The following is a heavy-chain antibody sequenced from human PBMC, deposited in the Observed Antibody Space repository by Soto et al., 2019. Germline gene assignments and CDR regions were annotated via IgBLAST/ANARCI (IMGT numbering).Heavy chain of an antibody. CDR1: GGSISGYY. CDR3: AREVYDFWSGFRVSRWFDP. J-gene: IGHJ5*02. CDR2: IYYSGST. Sequence: SETLSLTCTVSGGSISGYYWSWIRQPPGKGLEWIGYIYYSGSTNYNPSLKSRVTISVDTSKNRFSLKLSSVTAADTAVYYCAREVYDFWSGFRVSRWFDPWGQGTLVTVSS. V-gene: IGHV4-59*01. D-gene: IGHD3-3*01.